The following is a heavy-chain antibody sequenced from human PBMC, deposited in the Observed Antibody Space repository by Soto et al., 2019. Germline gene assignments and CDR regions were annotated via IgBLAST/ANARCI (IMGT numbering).Heavy chain of an antibody. Sequence: SETLSLTCAVYGGSFSGYYWSWIRQPPGKGLEWIGEINHSGSTNYNPSLKSRVTISVDTSKNQFSLKLSSVTAADTAVYYCARGNDIAARPFIDPWGQGTLVTVSS. J-gene: IGHJ5*02. V-gene: IGHV4-34*01. D-gene: IGHD6-6*01. CDR3: ARGNDIAARPFIDP. CDR2: INHSGST. CDR1: GGSFSGYY.